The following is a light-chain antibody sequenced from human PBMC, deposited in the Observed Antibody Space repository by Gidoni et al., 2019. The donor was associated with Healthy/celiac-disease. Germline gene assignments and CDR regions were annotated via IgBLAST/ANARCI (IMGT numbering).Light chain of an antibody. CDR3: MQALQTRLT. V-gene: IGKV2-28*01. Sequence: DIMMTPSPLSLPVAPGETASIPCRSSKSLLHSNEYNYLDWYLQKTGQSPQLLIYLGSIRASGVPDMFSGSGSGTDFTLKISRVEAEDVGVYYCMQALQTRLTFGPGTKVDIK. CDR2: LGS. CDR1: KSLLHSNEYNY. J-gene: IGKJ3*01.